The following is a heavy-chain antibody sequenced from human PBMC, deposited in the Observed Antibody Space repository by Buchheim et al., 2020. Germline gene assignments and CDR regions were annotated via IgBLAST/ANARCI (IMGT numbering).Heavy chain of an antibody. CDR1: GFTLSNFE. V-gene: IGHV3-48*03. J-gene: IGHJ6*02. CDR2: MSRSGRTT. Sequence: EVQLVESGGGLGQPGGSLRLSCVASGFTLSNFEISWVRQAPGKGLDWVSYMSRSGRTTYYADSVKGRFTISSDNAKNSVYLQMDSLRTEDTAVYYCAREDSSSSYYHGMDVWGQGT. D-gene: IGHD6-13*01. CDR3: AREDSSSSYYHGMDV.